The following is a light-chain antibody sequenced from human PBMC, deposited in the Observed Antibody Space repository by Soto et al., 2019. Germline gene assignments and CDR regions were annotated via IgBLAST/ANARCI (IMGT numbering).Light chain of an antibody. CDR2: DAS. CDR1: QSISSW. CDR3: HQYNNYLCT. J-gene: IGKJ2*02. V-gene: IGKV1-5*01. Sequence: DIQMTQSPSTLSASVGDRVTITCRASQSISSWLAWYQQKPGKAPKLLIYDASSLDSGVPSRLSGSGSGTEFTLTISSLQPDDFATYYRHQYNNYLCTFGQGTKLEIK.